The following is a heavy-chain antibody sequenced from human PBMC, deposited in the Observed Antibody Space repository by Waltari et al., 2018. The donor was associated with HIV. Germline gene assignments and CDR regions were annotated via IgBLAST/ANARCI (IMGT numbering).Heavy chain of an antibody. CDR2: IISGSTK. CDR3: VRGGGDPAVRRTAGYQYYGMDV. D-gene: IGHD3-10*01. J-gene: IGHJ6*02. Sequence: EVQVVESGGGLIQPGGSLRLSCAVSGFTGDSKYMSWVGVAPGKGLEWVSVIISGSTKYYADSVKGRFIISTDSSKNTLYLQMNSLRVEDTAVYYCVRGGGDPAVRRTAGYQYYGMDVWGQGTTVTVSS. V-gene: IGHV3-53*01. CDR1: GFTGDSKY.